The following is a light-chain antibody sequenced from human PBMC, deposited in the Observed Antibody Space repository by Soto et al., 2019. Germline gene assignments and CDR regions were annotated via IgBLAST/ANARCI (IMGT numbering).Light chain of an antibody. Sequence: EIVLTQSPGTLSLSPGERATLSCRASQSVSSSYLAWYQQKPGQAPRLLIYGASSRATGITDRFSGSGSGTDFSLTISRLDPEDFAVYYCQQYGSSPPYTFGQGTKLEI. V-gene: IGKV3-20*01. CDR1: QSVSSSY. J-gene: IGKJ2*01. CDR2: GAS. CDR3: QQYGSSPPYT.